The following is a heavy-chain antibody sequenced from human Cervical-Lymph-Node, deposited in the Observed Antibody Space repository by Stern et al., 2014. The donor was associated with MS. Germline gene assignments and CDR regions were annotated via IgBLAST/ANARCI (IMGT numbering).Heavy chain of an antibody. CDR2: ISRNGDYT. CDR1: GFSFNNYG. V-gene: IGHV3-23*01. D-gene: IGHD1-26*01. J-gene: IGHJ3*02. Sequence: EMQLLESGGGLVQPEEPLSLSCAASGFSFNNYGMSWVRQAPGQGLELVSAISRNGDYTYYADSVKGRFTISRDNSKSTLYLQMNSLRAEDTAIYYCAKGRGIYSGGSFDIWGQGTMVTVSS. CDR3: AKGRGIYSGGSFDI.